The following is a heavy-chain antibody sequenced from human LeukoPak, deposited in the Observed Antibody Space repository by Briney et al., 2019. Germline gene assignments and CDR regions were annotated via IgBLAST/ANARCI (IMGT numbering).Heavy chain of an antibody. V-gene: IGHV4-61*08. CDR1: GGSISSGGYY. Sequence: SETLSLTCTVSGGSISSGGYYWRWIRQHPGKGLEWIGYIYYSGSTNYNPSLKSRVTISVDTSKNQFSLKLSSVTAADTAVYYCARADNSNYVWGYFDYWGQGTLVTVSS. CDR2: IYYSGST. CDR3: ARADNSNYVWGYFDY. D-gene: IGHD4-11*01. J-gene: IGHJ4*02.